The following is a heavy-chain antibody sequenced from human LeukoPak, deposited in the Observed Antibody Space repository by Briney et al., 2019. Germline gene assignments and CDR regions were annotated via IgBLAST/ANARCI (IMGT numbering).Heavy chain of an antibody. CDR2: IYTSGST. D-gene: IGHD3-10*01. Sequence: SETLSLTCTVSGGSISSYYWSWIRQPAGKGLEWIGRIYTSGSTNYNPSLKSRVTMSVDTSKNQFSLKLSSVTAADTAVYYCARVYNYYGSGSYYNVPSGIDYWGQGTLVTVSS. J-gene: IGHJ4*02. CDR3: ARVYNYYGSGSYYNVPSGIDY. CDR1: GGSISSYY. V-gene: IGHV4-4*07.